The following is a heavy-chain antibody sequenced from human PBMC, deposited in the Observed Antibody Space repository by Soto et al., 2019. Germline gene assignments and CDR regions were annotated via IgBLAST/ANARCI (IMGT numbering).Heavy chain of an antibody. CDR3: AKDKLDSSGSYFDY. V-gene: IGHV3-9*01. CDR1: GFTFDDYA. D-gene: IGHD3-22*01. J-gene: IGHJ4*02. CDR2: ISWNSGSI. Sequence: EVQLVESGGGLVQPGRSLRLSCAASGFTFDDYAMHWVRQAPGKGLEWVSGISWNSGSIGYADSVKGRFTISRGNAKNSLYLQMNSLRAEDTALYYCAKDKLDSSGSYFDYWGQGTLVTVSS.